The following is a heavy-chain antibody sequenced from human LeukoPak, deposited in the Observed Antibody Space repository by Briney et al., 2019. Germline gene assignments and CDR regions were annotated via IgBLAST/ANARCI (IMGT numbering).Heavy chain of an antibody. V-gene: IGHV3-11*01. D-gene: IGHD3-10*01. CDR1: GFTFSDYY. CDR3: ARDSVYGSGSYSH. Sequence: KAGGSLRLSCAASGFTFSDYYMSWIRQAPGRGLEWVSYISSSGSTIYYADSVKGRFTISRDNAKNSLYLQMNSLRAEDTAVYYCARDSVYGSGSYSHWGQGTLVTVSS. J-gene: IGHJ4*02. CDR2: ISSSGSTI.